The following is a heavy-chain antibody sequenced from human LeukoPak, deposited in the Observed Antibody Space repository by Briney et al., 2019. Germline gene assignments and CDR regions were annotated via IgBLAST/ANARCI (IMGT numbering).Heavy chain of an antibody. CDR1: GFTFSSYA. D-gene: IGHD6-6*01. Sequence: PPGGSLRLSCAASGFTFSSYAMHWVRQAPGKGLEWVAVISYDGSNKYYADSVKGRFTISRDNSKNMLYLQMNSLRAEDTAVYYCAKWKYSNSGIDDYWGQGTLVTVSS. CDR2: ISYDGSNK. CDR3: AKWKYSNSGIDDY. J-gene: IGHJ4*02. V-gene: IGHV3-30-3*02.